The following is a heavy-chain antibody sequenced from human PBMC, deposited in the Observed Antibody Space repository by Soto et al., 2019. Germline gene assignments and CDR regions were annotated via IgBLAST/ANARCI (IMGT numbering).Heavy chain of an antibody. CDR2: IHYTGTT. D-gene: IGHD2-15*01. CDR1: GGSITNSY. J-gene: IGHJ4*02. V-gene: IGHV4-59*01. CDR3: VRVANGGHFDY. Sequence: PSETLSLTCTVSGGSITNSYWTWIRQPPGKGLEWIGYIHYTGTTNYNPSLRGRVTMSVDTSKNQFSLNLISVTAADTAVYYCVRVANGGHFDYCGPGNMVTVSS.